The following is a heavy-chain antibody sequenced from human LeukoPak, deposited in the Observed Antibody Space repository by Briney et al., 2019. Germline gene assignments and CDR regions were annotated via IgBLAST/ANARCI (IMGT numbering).Heavy chain of an antibody. CDR1: GGSFSGYY. V-gene: IGHV4-34*01. CDR2: IYHSGST. CDR3: ARGAFVVVTARYYYYYGMDV. D-gene: IGHD2-21*02. J-gene: IGHJ6*02. Sequence: PSETLSLTCAVYGGSFSGYYWSWIRQPPGKGLKWIGEIYHSGSTNYNPSLKSRVTISVDTSKNQFSLKLSSVTAADTAVYYCARGAFVVVTARYYYYYGMDVWGQGTTVTVSS.